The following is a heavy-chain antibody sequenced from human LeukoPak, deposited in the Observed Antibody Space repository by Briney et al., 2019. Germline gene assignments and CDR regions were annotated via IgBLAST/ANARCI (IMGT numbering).Heavy chain of an antibody. CDR3: ARVNDYYGSHFDY. J-gene: IGHJ4*02. CDR1: GFTVISSY. D-gene: IGHD3-22*01. CDR2: IYSGGST. Sequence: PGGSLRLSCAASGFTVISSYMSWVRQAPGKGLEWVSVIYSGGSTNYADSVRGRFTISRDTSKNTLYLQMNSLRGEDTAVYYCARVNDYYGSHFDYWGQGTLVTVSS. V-gene: IGHV3-66*01.